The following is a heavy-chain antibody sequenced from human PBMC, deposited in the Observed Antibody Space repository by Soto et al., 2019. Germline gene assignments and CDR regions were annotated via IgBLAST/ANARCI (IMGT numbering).Heavy chain of an antibody. J-gene: IGHJ4*02. Sequence: QVQLVQSGAEVKTPGASVMVSCKASGYTFTSYGIGWVRQAPGQGLEWVGWISAYNGNTNYAQKLQGRVTLTTDTSASTAYMELRSLRSDDTAVYYCVRDRGSYALDYWGQGTLVTVSS. D-gene: IGHD1-26*01. CDR2: ISAYNGNT. V-gene: IGHV1-18*01. CDR3: VRDRGSYALDY. CDR1: GYTFTSYG.